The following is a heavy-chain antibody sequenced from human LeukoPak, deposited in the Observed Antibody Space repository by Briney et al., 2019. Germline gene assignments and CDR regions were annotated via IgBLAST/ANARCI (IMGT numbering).Heavy chain of an antibody. Sequence: KPSETLSLTCSVSSGSISSSSYFWGWIRQPPGKGLEWIASVHYSGSTYYNPSLKSRVTISIDTSKNQFSLKLSSVTAADTAVYYCARELAAAGTWWFDPWGQGTLVTVSS. CDR2: VHYSGST. CDR3: ARELAAAGTWWFDP. CDR1: SGSISSSSYF. D-gene: IGHD6-13*01. V-gene: IGHV4-39*07. J-gene: IGHJ5*02.